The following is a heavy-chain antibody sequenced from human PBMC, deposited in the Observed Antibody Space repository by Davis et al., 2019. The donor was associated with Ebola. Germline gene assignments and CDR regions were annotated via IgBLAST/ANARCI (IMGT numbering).Heavy chain of an antibody. D-gene: IGHD2-15*01. V-gene: IGHV4-34*01. J-gene: IGHJ4*02. CDR1: GGSFSGYY. CDR2: INHSGST. Sequence: SETLSLTCAVYGGSFSGYYWSWIRQPPGKGLEWIGEINHSGSTNYNPSLKSRVTISVDTSKNQFSLKLSSVTAADTAVYYCARGGWPGYFDYWGQGTLVTVSS. CDR3: ARGGWPGYFDY.